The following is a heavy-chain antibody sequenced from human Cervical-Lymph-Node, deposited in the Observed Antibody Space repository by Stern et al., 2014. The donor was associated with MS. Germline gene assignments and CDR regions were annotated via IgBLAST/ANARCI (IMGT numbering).Heavy chain of an antibody. J-gene: IGHJ2*01. CDR2: IADGGSNK. CDR1: GFTFSSYA. D-gene: IGHD6-19*01. Sequence: VQLVESGGGVVQPGGSLRLSCAASGFTFSSYAMHWVRQAPGKGLEWVAIIADGGSNKYFEDSVKGRFTISRDNSKNTLYLQMNSLRAEDTAVYYCARAVAGKAWYFDLWGRGTLVTVSS. CDR3: ARAVAGKAWYFDL. V-gene: IGHV3-30*01.